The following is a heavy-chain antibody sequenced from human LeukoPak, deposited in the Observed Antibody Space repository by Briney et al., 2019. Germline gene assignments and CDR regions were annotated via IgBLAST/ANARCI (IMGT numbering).Heavy chain of an antibody. CDR3: AKDPPCSGGTCYGYFES. D-gene: IGHD2-15*01. CDR2: ISYDGSNR. J-gene: IGHJ4*02. V-gene: IGHV3-30*18. Sequence: GGSLRLSCAASGFTFSAYWMNWVRQAPGKGLEWVAVISYDGSNRYYADSVKGRFTISRDNSKNTLYLQMNSLRAEDTAVYYCAKDPPCSGGTCYGYFESWGQGTLVTVSS. CDR1: GFTFSAYW.